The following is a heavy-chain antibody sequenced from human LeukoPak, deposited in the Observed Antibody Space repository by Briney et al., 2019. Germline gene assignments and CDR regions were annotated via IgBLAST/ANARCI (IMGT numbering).Heavy chain of an antibody. V-gene: IGHV3-53*01. Sequence: GGSLRLSCAASGFTVSRNCMSWVRQAPGRGLECVSVIYGGGPTYYADSVKGRFTISRDTSKNTLYLQMNGLRAEDTAVYFCARDLGIAGTTHAFDIWGQGTMVTVSS. CDR1: GFTVSRNC. CDR2: IYGGGPT. J-gene: IGHJ3*02. CDR3: ARDLGIAGTTHAFDI. D-gene: IGHD1-14*01.